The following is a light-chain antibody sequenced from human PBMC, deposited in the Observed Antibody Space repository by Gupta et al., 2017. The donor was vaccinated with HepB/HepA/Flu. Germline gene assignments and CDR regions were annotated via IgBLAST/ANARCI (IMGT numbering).Light chain of an antibody. CDR3: SSYAGFNTYV. Sequence: QSVLSQPRSVSGSPGQSVTISCSGTTSDIGLYTYISWFQHRPGELPKLLIYDVVKRPSGVPDRFSGSKSGVTASLTISGLQSDDEADYYCSSYAGFNTYVFGSGTTVTVL. CDR2: DVV. CDR1: TSDIGLYTY. J-gene: IGLJ1*01. V-gene: IGLV2-11*01.